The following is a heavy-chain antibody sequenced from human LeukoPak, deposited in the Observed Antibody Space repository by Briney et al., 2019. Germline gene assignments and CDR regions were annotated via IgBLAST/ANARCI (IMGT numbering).Heavy chain of an antibody. J-gene: IGHJ4*02. CDR2: IDPASGIT. V-gene: IGHV1-2*02. Sequence: ASVKVSCTASGYIFIDYWIHWVRQAPGRGLECLGWIDPASGITNQPQKFQGRITVTRDTSASTVYMDLTGLTTDDTALYYCARVGAPGGLRPYHYYYWGQGTLVTVSS. CDR3: ARVGAPGGLRPYHYYY. CDR1: GYIFIDYW. D-gene: IGHD3-16*01.